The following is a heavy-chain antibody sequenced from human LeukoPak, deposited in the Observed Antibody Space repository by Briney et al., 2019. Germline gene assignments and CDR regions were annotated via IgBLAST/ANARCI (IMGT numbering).Heavy chain of an antibody. CDR2: ISYDGSNK. CDR3: AKERGGIPNDY. Sequence: GRSLRLSCAASGFTFSSYAMHWVRQAPGKGLEWVAVISYDGSNKYYADSVKGRFTISRDNAKNSLYLQMNSLRAEDTAVYYCAKERGGIPNDYWGQGTLVTVSS. V-gene: IGHV3-30-3*01. D-gene: IGHD1-26*01. CDR1: GFTFSSYA. J-gene: IGHJ4*02.